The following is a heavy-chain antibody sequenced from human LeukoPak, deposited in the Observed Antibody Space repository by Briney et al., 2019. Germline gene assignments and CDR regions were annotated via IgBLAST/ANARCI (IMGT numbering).Heavy chain of an antibody. CDR2: ISGSGGST. CDR1: GFTFSSYA. V-gene: IGHV3-23*01. CDR3: ARLRTFGEFAFDY. J-gene: IGHJ4*02. Sequence: GGSLRLSWAASGFTFSSYAMSWVRQAPGEGLEWVSGISGSGGSTVYGDSVKGRFTTSRANSKNTLYLKINSPRAEDTAVYSCARLRTFGEFAFDYWGQGTLVTVSS. D-gene: IGHD3-10*01.